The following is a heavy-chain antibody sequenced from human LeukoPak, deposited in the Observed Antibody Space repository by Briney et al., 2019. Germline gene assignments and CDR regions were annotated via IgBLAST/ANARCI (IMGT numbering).Heavy chain of an antibody. J-gene: IGHJ6*03. D-gene: IGHD2-2*01. V-gene: IGHV5-51*01. CDR2: IYPGDSDT. CDR1: GHHFTSYW. CDR3: ARQGWSCTAHYFIDV. Sequence: GEYLKISCKGSGHHFTSYWIGWVRQMPGKGLEWMGIIYPGDSDTRYSPSFQGQVTISADKSISTAYLQWSSLNASDTAMYYCARQGWSCTAHYFIDVWGQGTTVTVSS.